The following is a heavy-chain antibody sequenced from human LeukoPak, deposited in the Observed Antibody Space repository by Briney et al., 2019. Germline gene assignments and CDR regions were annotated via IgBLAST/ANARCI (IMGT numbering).Heavy chain of an antibody. CDR2: IYPGDSDT. V-gene: IGHV5-51*01. CDR1: GYSFTSYW. J-gene: IGHJ4*02. Sequence: GESLKITCKGSGYSFTSYWIGWVRQMPGKGLEWMGIIYPGDSDTRYSPSFQGQVTISADKSISTAYLQWSSLKASDTAMYYCVSRGPRGSAPFDYWGQGTLVTVSS. D-gene: IGHD1-26*01. CDR3: VSRGPRGSAPFDY.